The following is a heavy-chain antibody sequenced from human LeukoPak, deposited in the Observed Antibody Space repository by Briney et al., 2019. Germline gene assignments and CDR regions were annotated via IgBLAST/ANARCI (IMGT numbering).Heavy chain of an antibody. CDR3: SSNWFDP. V-gene: IGHV4-39*01. Sequence: PSETLSLTCTVSGGSISSSSYYWGWIRQPPGKELEWIGSIYYSGSTHYNPSLKSRVTISVDTSKNQFSLKLSSVTAADTAVYYCSSNWFDPWGQGTLVTVSS. J-gene: IGHJ5*02. CDR1: GGSISSSSYY. CDR2: IYYSGST.